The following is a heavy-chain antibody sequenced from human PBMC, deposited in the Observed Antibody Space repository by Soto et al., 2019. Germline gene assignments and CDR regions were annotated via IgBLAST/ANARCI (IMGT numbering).Heavy chain of an antibody. J-gene: IGHJ5*02. V-gene: IGHV4-34*01. Sequence: PSETLSLTCAVYGGSFSGYYWSWIRQPPGKGLEWIGEINHSGSTNYNPSLKSRVTISVDTSKNQFSLKLSSVTAADTAVYYCARGLVMPLVHGLGWLDPWGQGTLVTVYS. CDR1: GGSFSGYY. CDR2: INHSGST. D-gene: IGHD6-13*01. CDR3: ARGLVMPLVHGLGWLDP.